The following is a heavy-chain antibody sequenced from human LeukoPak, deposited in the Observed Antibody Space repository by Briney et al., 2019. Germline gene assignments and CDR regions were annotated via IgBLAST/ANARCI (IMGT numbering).Heavy chain of an antibody. Sequence: GSLRLSCAASGFTFSSYSMNWVRQPPGKGLEWIGYIYYSGSTNYNPSLKSRVTISVDTSKNQFSLKLSSVTAADTAVYYCARQYCSSTSCYFDYWGQGTLVTVSS. V-gene: IGHV4-59*08. J-gene: IGHJ4*02. D-gene: IGHD2-2*01. CDR1: GFTFSSYS. CDR2: IYYSGST. CDR3: ARQYCSSTSCYFDY.